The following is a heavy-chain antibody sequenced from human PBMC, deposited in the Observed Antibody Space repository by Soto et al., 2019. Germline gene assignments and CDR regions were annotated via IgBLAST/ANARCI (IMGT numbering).Heavy chain of an antibody. CDR1: GGSISNYY. D-gene: IGHD5-18*01. CDR3: VRGYTYGSTNWFDR. V-gene: IGHV4-59*01. Sequence: QVQLQESGPGLVKPSETLSLTCIVSGGSISNYYWSWIRQPPGKGLEWIGYMFYSGSNNYNPSLKSRVTFSADTSKNQCSLRLNSVTAADTAVYYCVRGYTYGSTNWFDRWGQGTLVTVSS. J-gene: IGHJ5*02. CDR2: MFYSGSN.